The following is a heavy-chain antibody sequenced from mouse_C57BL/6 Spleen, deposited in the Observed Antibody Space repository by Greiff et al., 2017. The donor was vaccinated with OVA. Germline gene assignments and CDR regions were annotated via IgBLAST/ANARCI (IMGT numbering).Heavy chain of an antibody. CDR2: IDPATGGT. CDR3: TRSYYGSSHFDY. J-gene: IGHJ2*01. CDR1: GYTFTDYE. V-gene: IGHV1-15*01. Sequence: VQLQQSGAELVRPGASVTLSCKASGYTFTDYEMHWVKQTPVHGLEWIGAIDPATGGTAYNQKFKGKAILTADKSSSTAYMELRSLTSEDSAVYYCTRSYYGSSHFDYWGQGTTLTVSS. D-gene: IGHD1-1*01.